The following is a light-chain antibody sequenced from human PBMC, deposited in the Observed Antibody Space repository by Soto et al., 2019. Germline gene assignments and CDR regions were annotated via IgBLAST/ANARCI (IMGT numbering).Light chain of an antibody. CDR2: AAS. CDR3: QQYKNWRT. CDR1: QSVSSN. Sequence: EIAMTQSPATLSVSPGERATLSCRASQSVSSNLAWYQQKPGQAPRLLIYAASTRATGIPARFSGSGSGTEFTLTISSLQSEDFADYYCQQYKNWRTFGQGTRLEIK. V-gene: IGKV3-15*01. J-gene: IGKJ2*01.